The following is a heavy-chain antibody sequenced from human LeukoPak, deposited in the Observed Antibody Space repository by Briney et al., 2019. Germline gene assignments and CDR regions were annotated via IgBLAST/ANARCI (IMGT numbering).Heavy chain of an antibody. Sequence: GGSLRLSCAASGFTVSSSYMSWVRQAPGKGLEWVSVIYSGGSTYYADSVKGRFTISRDNSKNTLYLQMNSLRAEDTAVYYCARDVSSHGYFDYWGQGTLVTVSS. CDR2: IYSGGST. J-gene: IGHJ4*02. V-gene: IGHV3-53*05. CDR3: ARDVSSHGYFDY. D-gene: IGHD5-18*01. CDR1: GFTVSSSY.